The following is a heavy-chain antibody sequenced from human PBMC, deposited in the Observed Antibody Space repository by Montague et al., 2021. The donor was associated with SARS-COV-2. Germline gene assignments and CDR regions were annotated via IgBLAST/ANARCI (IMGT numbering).Heavy chain of an antibody. D-gene: IGHD1-1*01. CDR1: GRSISTYY. Sequence: SDTLFLTRSLSGRSISTYYWTWIRQPPGKGLEWLAYLYYSGSTNYNPSLKSRVTISVDTSKNELSLKLSSVTAADTAVYFCAGHPFKSPWDPRPFDSWGQGALVIVSS. CDR2: LYYSGST. V-gene: IGHV4-59*08. J-gene: IGHJ5*01. CDR3: AGHPFKSPWDPRPFDS.